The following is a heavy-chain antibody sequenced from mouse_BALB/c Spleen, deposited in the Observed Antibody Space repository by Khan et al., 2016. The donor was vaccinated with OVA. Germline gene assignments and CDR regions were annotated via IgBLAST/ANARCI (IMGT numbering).Heavy chain of an antibody. CDR2: ISNGGSYT. CDR3: AGHRFTTPTAWFAY. CDR1: GFTFSSYG. D-gene: IGHD1-2*01. V-gene: IGHV5-6*01. Sequence: EVKLLESGGDLVKPGGSLNLSCEASGFTFSSYGMSWLRQTPDKRLEWVATISNGGSYTYYPDSVKGRLTISRDNAKNTLYLQMSSLKSEDTAMYYCAGHRFTTPTAWFAYWGQGTLVTVSA. J-gene: IGHJ3*01.